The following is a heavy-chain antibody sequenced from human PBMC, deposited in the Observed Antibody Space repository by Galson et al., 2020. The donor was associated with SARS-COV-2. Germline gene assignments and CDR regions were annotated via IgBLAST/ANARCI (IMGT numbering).Heavy chain of an antibody. Sequence: GGSLRLSCAASGFTFSSYGMHWVRQAPGKGLEWVAVIWYDGSNKYYADSVKGRFTISRDNSKNTLYLQMNSLRAEDTAVYYCARDGESRDPYFQHWGQGTLVTVSS. J-gene: IGHJ1*01. CDR2: IWYDGSNK. D-gene: IGHD2-21*01. V-gene: IGHV3-33*01. CDR1: GFTFSSYG. CDR3: ARDGESRDPYFQH.